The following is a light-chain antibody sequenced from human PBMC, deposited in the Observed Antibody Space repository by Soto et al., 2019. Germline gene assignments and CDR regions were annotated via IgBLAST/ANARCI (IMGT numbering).Light chain of an antibody. Sequence: EIVMTQSPATLSVSPGERATLSCRASQSVSSNLAWYQQKPGQAPRLLIYGASTRATGIPARFSGSGSGTEFTLTISSLQSEDFAFYDCQQYNNAWTFGQGTNVEIK. CDR3: QQYNNAWT. J-gene: IGKJ1*01. V-gene: IGKV3-15*01. CDR1: QSVSSN. CDR2: GAS.